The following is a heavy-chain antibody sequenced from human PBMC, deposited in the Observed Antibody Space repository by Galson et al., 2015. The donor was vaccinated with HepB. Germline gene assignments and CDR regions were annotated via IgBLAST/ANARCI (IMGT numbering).Heavy chain of an antibody. CDR2: INAGNGNT. CDR1: GYTFTSYA. CDR3: AREDRGIQLWLLRGNWFDP. V-gene: IGHV1-3*01. J-gene: IGHJ5*02. D-gene: IGHD5-18*01. Sequence: SVKVSCKASGYTFTSYAMHWVRQAPGQRLEWMGWINAGNGNTKYSRKFQGRVTITRDTSASTAYMELSSLRSEDTAVYYCAREDRGIQLWLLRGNWFDPWGQGTLVTVSS.